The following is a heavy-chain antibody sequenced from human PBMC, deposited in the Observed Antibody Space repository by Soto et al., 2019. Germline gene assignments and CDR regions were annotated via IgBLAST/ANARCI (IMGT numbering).Heavy chain of an antibody. CDR1: GLIFSDYH. CDR3: AMLGGWSGGSSGMDV. J-gene: IGHJ6*02. Sequence: PGGSLRLSCAASGLIFSDYHMDWVRQAPGKGLEWVGRIRRKANSYTTEYAASVKGRFTISRDDSKNSLYLQMNSLKSEDTAVYYCAMLGGWSGGSSGMDVWAQGTKVTVSS. CDR2: IRRKANSYTT. D-gene: IGHD6-19*01. V-gene: IGHV3-72*01.